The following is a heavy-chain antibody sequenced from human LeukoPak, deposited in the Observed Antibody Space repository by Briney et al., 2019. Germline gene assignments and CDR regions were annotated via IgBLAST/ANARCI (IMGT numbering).Heavy chain of an antibody. V-gene: IGHV4-34*01. Sequence: SETLSLTCAVYGGSFSGYYWSWIRQPPGKGLEWIGEINHSGSTNYNPSLKSRVTISVDTSKNQFSLKLSSVTAADTAVYYCARGVTVTRISDYWGQGTLVTVSS. CDR2: INHSGST. CDR3: ARGVTVTRISDY. J-gene: IGHJ4*02. D-gene: IGHD4-17*01. CDR1: GGSFSGYY.